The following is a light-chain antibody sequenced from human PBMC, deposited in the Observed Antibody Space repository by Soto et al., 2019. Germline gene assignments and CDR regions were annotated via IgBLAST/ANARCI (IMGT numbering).Light chain of an antibody. Sequence: NFMLTQPHSVSESPGKTVTISCTRSSGSIASNNVEWYQQRPGSSPTTVIYEDNQRPSGVPDRFSGSIDSSSNSAALTISGLEPEDEADYYCQSYDATNQVFGGGTKLTVL. V-gene: IGLV6-57*01. CDR2: EDN. CDR1: SGSIASNN. CDR3: QSYDATNQV. J-gene: IGLJ3*02.